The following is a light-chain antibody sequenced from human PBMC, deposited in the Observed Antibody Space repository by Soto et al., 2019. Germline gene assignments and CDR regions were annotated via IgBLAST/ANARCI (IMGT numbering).Light chain of an antibody. Sequence: EIVLTQSPATLSLSPGERAALSSRASQSVSSYLAWYQQKPGQAPRLLIYDASKRATGIPARFSGSGSGTDFTLTISSLEPEDFSVYFCQQRSNWPSTFGGRTKLEI. CDR1: QSVSSY. CDR2: DAS. J-gene: IGKJ4*01. V-gene: IGKV3-11*01. CDR3: QQRSNWPST.